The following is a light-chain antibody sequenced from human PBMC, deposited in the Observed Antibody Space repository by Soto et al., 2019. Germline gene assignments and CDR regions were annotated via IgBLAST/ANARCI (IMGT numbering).Light chain of an antibody. J-gene: IGLJ2*01. CDR3: SSFTSNNTVL. V-gene: IGLV2-14*01. Sequence: QSVLTQPASVFGSPRQSITISCTGTSSDVGGYNYVSWYQQHPGKAPKRMIYNVSNRPSGVSNRFSGSKSGNTASLTISGLQAEDEAHYYCSSFTSNNTVLFGGGTKLTVL. CDR1: SSDVGGYNY. CDR2: NVS.